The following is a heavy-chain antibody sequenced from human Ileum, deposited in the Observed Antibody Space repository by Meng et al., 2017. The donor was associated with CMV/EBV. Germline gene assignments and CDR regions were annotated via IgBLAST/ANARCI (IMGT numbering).Heavy chain of an antibody. CDR1: GFIFSDHS. CDR3: ARGLRIAAAGRTTCDY. Sequence: GGSLRLSCGASGFIFSDHSMNWVRQAPGKGLEWISHINGRGKNIMYSDSVKGRFTISRDNTKNLLYLQMNSLRAEDTAVYYCARGLRIAAAGRTTCDYWGQGTLVTVSS. CDR2: INGRGKNI. V-gene: IGHV3-48*04. J-gene: IGHJ4*02. D-gene: IGHD6-13*01.